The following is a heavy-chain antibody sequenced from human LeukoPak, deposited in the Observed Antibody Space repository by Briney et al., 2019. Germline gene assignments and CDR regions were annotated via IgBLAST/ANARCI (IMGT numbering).Heavy chain of an antibody. CDR2: INSDGSIT. Sequence: GGSLRLSCAASGFTFSRNWMHWVRQAPGKGLVWVSRINSDGSITNYADSVKGRFTISRDNAKNTLYLQTSSLRAEDTAVYYCASGVYYIDHWGQGTLVTVSS. CDR1: GFTFSRNW. J-gene: IGHJ4*02. V-gene: IGHV3-74*01. D-gene: IGHD6-6*01. CDR3: ASGVYYIDH.